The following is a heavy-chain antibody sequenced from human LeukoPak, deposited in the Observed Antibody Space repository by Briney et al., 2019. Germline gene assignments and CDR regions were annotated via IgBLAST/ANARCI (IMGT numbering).Heavy chain of an antibody. CDR3: ARHLVVATYDY. CDR2: ISSGGSTI. D-gene: IGHD2-21*01. Sequence: PGGSLRLSCAASGFTFSDYDMSWIRQAPGKGLEWVSYISSGGSTIYYADSVKGRFTISRDNAKNSLYLQMNSLRAEDTAAYYCARHLVVATYDYWGQGTLVTVSS. V-gene: IGHV3-11*01. CDR1: GFTFSDYD. J-gene: IGHJ4*02.